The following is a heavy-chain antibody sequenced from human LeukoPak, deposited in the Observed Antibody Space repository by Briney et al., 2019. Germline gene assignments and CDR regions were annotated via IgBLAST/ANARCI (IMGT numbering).Heavy chain of an antibody. D-gene: IGHD2-15*01. CDR1: GLTFSGYH. CDR3: ARMWQDYSGGDY. V-gene: IGHV3-21*01. CDR2: LGKTYSYI. Sequence: GGSLRLSCAASGLTFSGYHISWVRQAPGKGLEWVSSLGKTYSYIFYADSVKGRFTTSRDDAKNSLYLQMNSRRAEDTALYCCARMWQDYSGGDYWGQETLVTV. J-gene: IGHJ4*02.